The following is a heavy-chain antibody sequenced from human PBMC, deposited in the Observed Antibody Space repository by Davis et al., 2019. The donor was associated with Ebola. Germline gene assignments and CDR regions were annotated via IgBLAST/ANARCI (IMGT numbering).Heavy chain of an antibody. CDR1: GFTFSSYA. CDR3: AKSDRGAMVTHES. Sequence: GGSLRLSCAASGFTFSSYAMHWVRQAPGKGLEWVALISYDGSNKYYADSVKGRFTISRDNSKSTLYLLMNTLRAEDTAVYYCAKSDRGAMVTHESWGQGTLVTVSS. D-gene: IGHD5-18*01. V-gene: IGHV3-30*18. J-gene: IGHJ5*02. CDR2: ISYDGSNK.